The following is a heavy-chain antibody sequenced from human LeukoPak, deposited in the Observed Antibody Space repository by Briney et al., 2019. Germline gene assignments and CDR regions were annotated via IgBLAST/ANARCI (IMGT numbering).Heavy chain of an antibody. CDR1: GFTFSSYS. CDR3: ARIGALAPFDY. CDR2: ISSSSSYI. D-gene: IGHD1-26*01. J-gene: IGHJ4*02. V-gene: IGHV3-21*01. Sequence: GGSLRLSCAASGFTFSSYSMNWVRQAPGERLEWVSSISSSSSYIYYADSVKGRFTISRDDAKNSLFLQMNSLRAEDTAVYYCARIGALAPFDYWGQGTLVTVSS.